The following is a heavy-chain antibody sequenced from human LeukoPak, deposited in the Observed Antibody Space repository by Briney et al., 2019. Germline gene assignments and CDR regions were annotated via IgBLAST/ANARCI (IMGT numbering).Heavy chain of an antibody. V-gene: IGHV3-23*01. CDR1: GFTFRTYA. Sequence: GGSLRLSCAASGFTFRTYAMTWVRQAPGKGLEWVSAIGPSGRSTYYADSVRGRFTISRDNSKNTLHLQMNSLRAEDTAIYYCAKDPMVRGATYDYWGQGTLVTVSS. D-gene: IGHD3-10*01. CDR3: AKDPMVRGATYDY. CDR2: IGPSGRST. J-gene: IGHJ4*02.